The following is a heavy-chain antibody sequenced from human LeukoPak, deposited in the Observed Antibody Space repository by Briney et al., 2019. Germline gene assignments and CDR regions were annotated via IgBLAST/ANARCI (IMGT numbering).Heavy chain of an antibody. J-gene: IGHJ6*02. CDR3: ARDTDILTGYYYYYGMGV. D-gene: IGHD3-9*01. CDR2: ISAYNGNT. V-gene: IGHV1-18*01. CDR1: GYTFTSYG. Sequence: GASVKVSCKASGYTFTSYGISWVRQAPGQGLEWMGWISAYNGNTNYAQKLQGRVTMTTDTSTSTAYMELRSLRSDDTAVYYCARDTDILTGYYYYYGMGVWGQGTTVTVSS.